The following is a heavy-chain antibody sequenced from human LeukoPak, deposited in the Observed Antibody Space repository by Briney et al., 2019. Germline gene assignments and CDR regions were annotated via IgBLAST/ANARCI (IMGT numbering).Heavy chain of an antibody. D-gene: IGHD3-22*01. Sequence: PSETLSLTCTVSGGSISSGGYYWSWIRQHPGKGLEWIGYSYYSGSTYYNPSLKSRATLSVDTSKNQFSLKLTSVTAADTAVYYCARGRTYYYDTSGYYPSSYYGMDVWGQGTTVIVSS. J-gene: IGHJ6*02. CDR2: SYYSGST. CDR3: ARGRTYYYDTSGYYPSSYYGMDV. CDR1: GGSISSGGYY. V-gene: IGHV4-31*03.